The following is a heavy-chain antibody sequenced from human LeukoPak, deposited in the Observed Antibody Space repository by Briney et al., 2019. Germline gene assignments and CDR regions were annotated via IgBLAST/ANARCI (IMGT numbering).Heavy chain of an antibody. CDR2: GRHSGST. D-gene: IGHD6-25*01. J-gene: IGHJ4*02. Sequence: PSETLSLTCTVSGYSIRSGYYWGWIRQPPGKGLEWIGSGRHSGSTYYKSSLKSRVTISLDTSKNQFSLKLRSVTAADTAVYYCAGGSPAADYWGQGTLVTVSS. CDR1: GYSIRSGYY. V-gene: IGHV4-38-2*02. CDR3: AGGSPAADY.